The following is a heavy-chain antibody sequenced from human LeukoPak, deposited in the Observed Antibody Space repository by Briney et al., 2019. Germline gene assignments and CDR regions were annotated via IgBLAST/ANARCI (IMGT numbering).Heavy chain of an antibody. J-gene: IGHJ4*02. Sequence: GGSLRLSCVASGLVFRNHWMSWVRQAPGKGLEWVANIHPDGGSAKNYVDSVKGRFTISRDNSNNTLYLQMNSLRAEDTAVYYCAKGHRSSSSFFDSWGQGILVTVSS. CDR3: AKGHRSSSSFFDS. CDR1: GLVFRNHW. V-gene: IGHV3-7*03. D-gene: IGHD6-19*01. CDR2: IHPDGGSAK.